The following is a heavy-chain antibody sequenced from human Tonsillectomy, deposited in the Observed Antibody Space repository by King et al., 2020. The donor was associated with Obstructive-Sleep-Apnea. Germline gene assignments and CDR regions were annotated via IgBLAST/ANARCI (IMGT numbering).Heavy chain of an antibody. J-gene: IGHJ4*02. CDR2: IYHSGSS. V-gene: IGHV4-39*07. D-gene: IGHD5-18*01. Sequence: LQLQESGPGLVKTSETLSLTCTVSGGSISSSSYYWGWIRQPPGKGLEWIGSIYHSGSSYYTPSLKRRVTISVDTSKNQFSLKLSSVTAADTAVYFCARAKYSFGYGYFDYWGQGTLVTVSS. CDR3: ARAKYSFGYGYFDY. CDR1: GGSISSSSYY.